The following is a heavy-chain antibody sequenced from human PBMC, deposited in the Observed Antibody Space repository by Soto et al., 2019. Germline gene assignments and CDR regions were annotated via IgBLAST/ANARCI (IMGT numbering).Heavy chain of an antibody. CDR1: GGSVSGSIYY. D-gene: IGHD3-3*01. CDR2: IYYSGST. J-gene: IGHJ4*02. CDR3: ASLPTGITIFGVPYYFDY. Sequence: PSETLSLICTVSGGSVSGSIYYWVWIRQPPGKVLEWIGSIYYSGSTYYNPSLKSRVTISVDTSKNQFSLKLSSVTAADTAVYYCASLPTGITIFGVPYYFDYWGQGTLVTVSS. V-gene: IGHV4-39*01.